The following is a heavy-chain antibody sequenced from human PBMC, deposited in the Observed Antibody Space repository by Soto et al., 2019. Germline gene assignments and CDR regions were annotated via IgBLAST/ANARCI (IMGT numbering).Heavy chain of an antibody. V-gene: IGHV4-39*01. CDR3: ARLGYYYDSGDSY. J-gene: IGHJ4*02. D-gene: IGHD3-22*01. CDR2: VYYSGST. CDR1: GGSISSTTYY. Sequence: QLQLQESGPGLVKPSETLSLTCTVSGGSISSTTYYWGWIRQPPGKGLEWIGSVYYSGSTYYSPSLKSRVTISVDTSKNQFSLKLSSVTAADTAVYFCARLGYYYDSGDSYWGQGTLVIVSS.